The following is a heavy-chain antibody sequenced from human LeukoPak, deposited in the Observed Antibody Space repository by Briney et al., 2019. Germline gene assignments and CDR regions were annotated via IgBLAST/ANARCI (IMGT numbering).Heavy chain of an antibody. CDR3: ASSFGCSSTSCYKDYFDY. J-gene: IGHJ4*02. D-gene: IGHD2-2*02. Sequence: ASVKVSCKASGYTFTSYYMHWVRQAPGQGLEWMGWISAYNGNTNYAQKLQGRVTMTTDTSTSTAYMELRSLRSDDTAVYYCASSFGCSSTSCYKDYFDYWGQGTLVTVSS. CDR2: ISAYNGNT. V-gene: IGHV1-18*04. CDR1: GYTFTSYY.